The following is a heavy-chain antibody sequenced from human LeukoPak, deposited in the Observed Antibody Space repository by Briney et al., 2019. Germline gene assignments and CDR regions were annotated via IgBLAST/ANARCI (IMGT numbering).Heavy chain of an antibody. V-gene: IGHV4-61*02. CDR2: IYTSGST. CDR3: ARSPFWSGYYNIQPFDY. J-gene: IGHJ4*02. D-gene: IGHD3-3*01. Sequence: SETLSLTCTVSAGSISSGSYYWSWIRQPAGKGLEWIGRIYTSGSTNYNPSLKSRVTISVDTSKNQFSLKLSSVTAADTAVYYCARSPFWSGYYNIQPFDYWGQGTLVTVSS. CDR1: AGSISSGSYY.